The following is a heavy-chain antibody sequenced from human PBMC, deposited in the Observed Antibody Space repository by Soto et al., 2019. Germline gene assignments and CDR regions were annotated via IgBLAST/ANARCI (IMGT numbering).Heavy chain of an antibody. J-gene: IGHJ5*02. Sequence: SETLSLTCAVSGYSISSGYYWGWSRQPPGKGLEWIGSIYHSGSTYYNPSLKSRVTISVDTSKNQFSLKLSSVTAADTAVYYCATLSSTYYYGSGADWFDPWGQGTLVTV. D-gene: IGHD3-10*01. V-gene: IGHV4-38-2*01. CDR1: GYSISSGYY. CDR2: IYHSGST. CDR3: ATLSSTYYYGSGADWFDP.